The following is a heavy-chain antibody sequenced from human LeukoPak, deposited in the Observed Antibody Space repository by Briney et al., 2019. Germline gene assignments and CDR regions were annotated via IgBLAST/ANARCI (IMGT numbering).Heavy chain of an antibody. CDR1: GYTFTSYG. CDR2: ISAYNGNT. J-gene: IGHJ4*02. CDR3: ARDKSYVVGATMVDY. D-gene: IGHD1-26*01. Sequence: GASVKVSCKASGYTFTSYGISWVRQAPGQGLEWMGWISAYNGNTNYAQKLQGRVTMTTDTSTSTAYVELRSLRSDDTAVYYCARDKSYVVGATMVDYWGQGTLVTVSS. V-gene: IGHV1-18*01.